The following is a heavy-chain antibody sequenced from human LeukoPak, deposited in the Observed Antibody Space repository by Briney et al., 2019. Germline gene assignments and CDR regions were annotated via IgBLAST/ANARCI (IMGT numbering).Heavy chain of an antibody. CDR1: GFTFSSNW. Sequence: GGSLRLSCAASGFTFSSNWMHWVRQAPGKGLVWVSRINSDGSSPTYADSVKGRFTISRDNAKNTLSLQMNSLRAEDTAVYYCARGPMPGEYYFDYRGQGTLITVSS. V-gene: IGHV3-74*01. D-gene: IGHD3-16*01. J-gene: IGHJ4*02. CDR3: ARGPMPGEYYFDY. CDR2: INSDGSSP.